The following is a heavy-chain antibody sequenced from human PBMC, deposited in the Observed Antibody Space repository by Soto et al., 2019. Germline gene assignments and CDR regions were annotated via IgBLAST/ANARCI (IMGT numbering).Heavy chain of an antibody. V-gene: IGHV3-30-3*01. Sequence: QPGGSLRLACAASGFTFSSYAMHWVRQAPGKGLEWVAVISYDGSNKYYADSVKGRFTISRDNSKNTLYLQMNSLRAEDTAVYYCARVSKNLELEWLLGYYYGMDVWGQGTTVTFSS. J-gene: IGHJ6*02. D-gene: IGHD3-3*01. CDR3: ARVSKNLELEWLLGYYYGMDV. CDR1: GFTFSSYA. CDR2: ISYDGSNK.